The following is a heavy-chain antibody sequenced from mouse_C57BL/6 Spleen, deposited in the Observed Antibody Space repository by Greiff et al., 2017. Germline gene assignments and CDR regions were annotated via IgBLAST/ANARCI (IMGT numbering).Heavy chain of an antibody. CDR1: GYTFTDYE. J-gene: IGHJ4*01. D-gene: IGHD1-1*01. CDR3: TRWSTTVVAYYYAMDY. V-gene: IGHV1-15*01. CDR2: IDPETGGT. Sequence: VQLQQSGAELVRPGASVTLSCKASGYTFTDYEMHWVKQTPVHGLEWIGAIDPETGGTAYNQKFKGKAILTADKSSSTAYMELRSLTSEDSAVYYCTRWSTTVVAYYYAMDYWGQGTSVTVSS.